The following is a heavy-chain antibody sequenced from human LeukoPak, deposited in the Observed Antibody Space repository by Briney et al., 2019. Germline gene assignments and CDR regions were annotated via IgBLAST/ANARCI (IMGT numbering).Heavy chain of an antibody. J-gene: IGHJ3*02. Sequence: AGGSLRLSCAASGFTFSSYSMNWVRQAPGKGLEWVSSISSSSSYIYYADSVKGRFTISRDNAKNSLYLQMNSLRAEDTAVYYCARPALWFGENAFDIWGQGTMVTVSS. CDR3: ARPALWFGENAFDI. CDR1: GFTFSSYS. V-gene: IGHV3-21*01. D-gene: IGHD3-10*01. CDR2: ISSSSSYI.